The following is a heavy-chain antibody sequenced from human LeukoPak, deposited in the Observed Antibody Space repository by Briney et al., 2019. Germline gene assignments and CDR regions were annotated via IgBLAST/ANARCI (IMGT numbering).Heavy chain of an antibody. D-gene: IGHD6-6*01. J-gene: IGHJ3*02. CDR3: ARDGRPKNEYSRSFIDAFDI. Sequence: PGGSLRLSCAASGFTFSSYSMNWVRQAPGKGLEWVSSISSSSSYIYYADSVKGRFTISRDNAKNSLYLQMNSLRAEDTAVYYCARDGRPKNEYSRSFIDAFDIWGQGTMVTVSS. V-gene: IGHV3-21*01. CDR1: GFTFSSYS. CDR2: ISSSSSYI.